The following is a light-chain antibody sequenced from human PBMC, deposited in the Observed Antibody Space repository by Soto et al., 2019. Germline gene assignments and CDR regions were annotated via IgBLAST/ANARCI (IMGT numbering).Light chain of an antibody. CDR3: GTWDTSLTTNWV. V-gene: IGLV1-51*01. CDR1: TSNIGNNY. CDR2: DNN. J-gene: IGLJ3*02. Sequence: QSVLTQPPSVSAAPGQKVTIPCSGSTSNIGNNYVSWYQQLPGTVPKLLIYDNNKRPSGIPDRFSGSKSDTSATLDITGLQTGDEADYYCGTWDTSLTTNWVFGGGTKLTVL.